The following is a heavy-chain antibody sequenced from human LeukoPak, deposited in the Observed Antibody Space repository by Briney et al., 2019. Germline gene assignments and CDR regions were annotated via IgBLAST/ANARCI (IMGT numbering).Heavy chain of an antibody. J-gene: IGHJ6*03. CDR3: ARSVGYCSSTSCSAMDV. Sequence: GRSLRLSCAASGFTFSSYAMHWVRQAPGKGLEWVAVISYDGSNKYYADSVKGRFTISRDNAKNSLYLQMNSLRAEDTAVYYCARSVGYCSSTSCSAMDVWGKGTTVTVSS. D-gene: IGHD2-2*01. CDR2: ISYDGSNK. CDR1: GFTFSSYA. V-gene: IGHV3-30-3*01.